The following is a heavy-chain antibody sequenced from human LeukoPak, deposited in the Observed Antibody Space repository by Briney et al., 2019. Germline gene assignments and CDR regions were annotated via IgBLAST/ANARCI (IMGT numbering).Heavy chain of an antibody. Sequence: SETLSLTCAVYGGSFSGYYWSWIRQPPGRGLEWIGEINHSGSTNYNPSLKSRVTISVDTSKNQFSLKLSSVTAADTAVYYCARLTHRAYYYGSGSYYKVFDYWGQGTLVTVSS. CDR3: ARLTHRAYYYGSGSYYKVFDY. D-gene: IGHD3-10*01. CDR2: INHSGST. CDR1: GGSFSGYY. J-gene: IGHJ4*02. V-gene: IGHV4-34*01.